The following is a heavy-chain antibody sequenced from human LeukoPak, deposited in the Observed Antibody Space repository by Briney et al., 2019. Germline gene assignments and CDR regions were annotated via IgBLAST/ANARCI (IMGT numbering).Heavy chain of an antibody. Sequence: GGSLRLACAASGFTFSSYAMTWVRQSPGMGLEWVATITGGGFVSFYADSVKGRFTISRDNAKNSLYLQMNSLRAEDTAVYYCARMNYDILTGYYLRAFDSWGQGTMVTVSS. J-gene: IGHJ3*02. D-gene: IGHD3-9*01. V-gene: IGHV3-21*01. CDR2: ITGGGFVS. CDR3: ARMNYDILTGYYLRAFDS. CDR1: GFTFSSYA.